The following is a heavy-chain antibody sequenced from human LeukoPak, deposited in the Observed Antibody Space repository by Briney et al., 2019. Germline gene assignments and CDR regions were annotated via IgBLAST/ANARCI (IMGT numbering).Heavy chain of an antibody. CDR2: INTNTGNP. Sequence: ASVKVSCKASGYTFTSYAMNWVRQAPGQGLEWMGWINTNTGNPTYAQGFTGRFVFSLDTSVSTAYLQISSLKAEDTAVYYCARGYSSSLYYYYGMDVWGQGTTVTVSS. CDR1: GYTFTSYA. D-gene: IGHD6-13*01. V-gene: IGHV7-4-1*02. CDR3: ARGYSSSLYYYYGMDV. J-gene: IGHJ6*02.